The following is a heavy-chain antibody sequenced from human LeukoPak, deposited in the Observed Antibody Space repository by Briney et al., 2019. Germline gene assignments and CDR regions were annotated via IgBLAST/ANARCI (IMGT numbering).Heavy chain of an antibody. CDR1: GYTFFSYY. CDR2: INPSGGST. D-gene: IGHD6-13*01. V-gene: IGHV1-46*01. J-gene: IGHJ4*02. CDR3: ARDAAAHGLFDY. Sequence: TSVKVSCKASGYTFFSYYMHWVRQAPGQGLEWMGMINPSGGSTSYAQRFQGRVTMTRDMSTSTVYMELSSLRSEDTAVFYCARDAAAHGLFDYWGQGTLVTVSS.